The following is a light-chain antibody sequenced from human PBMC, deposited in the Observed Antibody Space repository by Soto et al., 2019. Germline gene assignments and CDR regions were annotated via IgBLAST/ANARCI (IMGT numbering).Light chain of an antibody. V-gene: IGLV2-14*01. CDR2: EVN. CDR1: SSDIGGYTF. J-gene: IGLJ1*01. Sequence: QSALTQAASVSGSPGQSITISCVGTSSDIGGYTFVSWYQQHPGKAPKLMIFEVNKRPSGVSNRFSGSKSGNTASLTISGLQAEDEADYFCFSYTTSTTNVFGTGTKLTVL. CDR3: FSYTTSTTNV.